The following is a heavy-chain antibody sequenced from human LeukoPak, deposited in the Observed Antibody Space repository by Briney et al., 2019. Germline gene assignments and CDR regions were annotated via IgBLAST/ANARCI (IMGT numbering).Heavy chain of an antibody. J-gene: IGHJ3*02. D-gene: IGHD3-10*01. CDR1: GGSISSYY. V-gene: IGHV4-59*01. CDR2: IYYSGST. Sequence: PSETLSLTCTVSGGSISSYYWSWIRQPPGKGLEWIGYIYYSGSTNYNPSLKSRVTISVDTSKNQFSLKLSSVTAADTAVYYCARVGPSYGSAFDIWGQGTMVTVSS. CDR3: ARVGPSYGSAFDI.